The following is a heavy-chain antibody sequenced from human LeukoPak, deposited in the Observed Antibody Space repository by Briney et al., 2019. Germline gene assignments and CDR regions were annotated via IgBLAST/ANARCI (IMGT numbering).Heavy chain of an antibody. CDR3: ARQAQYCSSSTCRNWFDP. CDR1: GYSFTTYW. V-gene: IGHV5-51*01. D-gene: IGHD2-2*01. J-gene: IGHJ5*02. Sequence: GESLKISCKGSGYSFTTYWIAWVRQMPGKGLEWMGIIYPGDSDTGYSPSFQGQVTISADKSISTAFLQWSSLKASDTAVYYCARQAQYCSSSTCRNWFDPWGQGTLVTVSS. CDR2: IYPGDSDT.